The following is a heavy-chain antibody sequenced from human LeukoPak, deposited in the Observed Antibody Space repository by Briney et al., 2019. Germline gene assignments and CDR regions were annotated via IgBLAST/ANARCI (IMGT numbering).Heavy chain of an antibody. Sequence: ASVKVSCKASGGTFSSYAISWVRQAPGQGLEWMGRIIPILGIANYAQKFQGRVTITADKSTSTAYMELSSLRSEDTAVYYCARDPVWGVVGATIGYYFDYWGQGTLVTVSS. V-gene: IGHV1-69*04. CDR2: IIPILGIA. D-gene: IGHD1-26*01. CDR1: GGTFSSYA. J-gene: IGHJ4*02. CDR3: ARDPVWGVVGATIGYYFDY.